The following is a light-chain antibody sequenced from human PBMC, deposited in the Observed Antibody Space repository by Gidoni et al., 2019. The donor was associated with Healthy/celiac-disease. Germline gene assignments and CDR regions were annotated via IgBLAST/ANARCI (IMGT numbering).Light chain of an antibody. Sequence: VLTQSPTTLSLSPGERATLSCRASQSVSSYLAWYQQKPGQAPRLLIYDASTRATGIPARFSGSGSGTEFTLTISSLQSEDFAVYYCQQYNNWPPYTFGQGTKLEIK. CDR2: DAS. V-gene: IGKV3-15*01. J-gene: IGKJ2*01. CDR3: QQYNNWPPYT. CDR1: QSVSSY.